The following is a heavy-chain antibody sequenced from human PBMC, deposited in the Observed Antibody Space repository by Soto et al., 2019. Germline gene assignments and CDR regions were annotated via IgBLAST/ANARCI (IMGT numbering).Heavy chain of an antibody. D-gene: IGHD3-3*01. CDR3: ARSNPYPDSWRALGELSLEV. CDR2: IYHSGST. J-gene: IGHJ6*01. Sequence: PSSTXSLTCSFAVCSIISSNCCIWFRQPPGKVLEWIGEIYHSGSTNYNPSLKSRVTISVDKSKNQFSLKLSSVTAADTAVYYCARSNPYPDSWRALGELSLEVWGPGTTLKVYS. CDR1: VCSIISSNC. V-gene: IGHV4-4*02.